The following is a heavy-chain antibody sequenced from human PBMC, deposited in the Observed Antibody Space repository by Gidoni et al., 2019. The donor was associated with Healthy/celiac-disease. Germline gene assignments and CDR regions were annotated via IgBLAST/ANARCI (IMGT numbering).Heavy chain of an antibody. J-gene: IGHJ6*02. V-gene: IGHV3-23*01. CDR3: AKARPSGITKLYGMDV. CDR1: GFDFSSYD. Sequence: EVQLLESGGGLVQPGGSLRLSCAASGFDFSSYDMSWVRQAPGTGLEWVSGLSGSGRNTYYADSVKGRITISRDNSKNTLYLQMNSLRAEDTAVYYCAKARPSGITKLYGMDVWGQGTTVTVSS. CDR2: LSGSGRNT. D-gene: IGHD1-20*01.